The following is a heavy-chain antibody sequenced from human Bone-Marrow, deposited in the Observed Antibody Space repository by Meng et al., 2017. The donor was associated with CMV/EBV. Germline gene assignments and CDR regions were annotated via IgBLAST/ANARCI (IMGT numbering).Heavy chain of an antibody. CDR3: ARVSVGRNYDSWSGYFTHGNDY. D-gene: IGHD3-3*01. CDR1: GYSFPHYW. CDR2: IYPDDSDT. V-gene: IGHV5-51*01. Sequence: GGSLRLSCKGSGYSFPHYWIGWVRQMPGKGLEWMGIIYPDDSDTRYSPSFQGQVTISADKSISTAYLQWNSLRASDTAVYYCARVSVGRNYDSWSGYFTHGNDYWGQGTLAPSPQ. J-gene: IGHJ4*02.